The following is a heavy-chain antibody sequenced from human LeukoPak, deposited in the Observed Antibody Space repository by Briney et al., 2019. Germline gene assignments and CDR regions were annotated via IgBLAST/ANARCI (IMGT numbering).Heavy chain of an antibody. D-gene: IGHD6-13*01. CDR3: AKAAAAQTLDAFDI. CDR1: GFTFSSYW. CDR2: IKQDGSEK. Sequence: GGSLRLSCAASGFTFSSYWMSWVRQAPGKGLEWVANIKQDGSEKYYVDSVKGRFTISRDNAKNSLYLQMNSLRAEDTAVYYCAKAAAAQTLDAFDIWGQGTMVTVSS. J-gene: IGHJ3*02. V-gene: IGHV3-7*01.